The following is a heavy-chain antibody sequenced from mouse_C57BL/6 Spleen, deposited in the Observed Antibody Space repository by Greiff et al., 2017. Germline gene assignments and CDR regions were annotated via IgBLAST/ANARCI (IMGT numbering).Heavy chain of an antibody. CDR2: IDPSDSYT. CDR1: GYTFTSYW. D-gene: IGHD1-1*01. J-gene: IGHJ2*01. CDR3: ARGDYSDY. V-gene: IGHV1-59*01. Sequence: QVQLQQPGAELVRPGTSVKLSCKASGYTFTSYWMHWVKQRPGQGLEWIGVIDPSDSYTNYNQKFKGKATLTVDTSSSTAYMQLRSLTSGDSAVYYCARGDYSDYWGQGTTLTVSS.